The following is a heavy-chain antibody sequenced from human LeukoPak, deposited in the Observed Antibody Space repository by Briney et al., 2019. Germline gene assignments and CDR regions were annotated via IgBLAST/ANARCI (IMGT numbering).Heavy chain of an antibody. J-gene: IGHJ4*02. V-gene: IGHV3-33*07. CDR3: AKDRGTTESGKRGYLDY. CDR1: GFTFSQSG. D-gene: IGHD1-1*01. CDR2: IWYDGSNT. Sequence: GRSLRLSCIASGFTFSQSGMYWVRQAPGKGLEWLAIIWYDGSNTYYGDSVKGRFTISRDNSKNTLYLQMNSLRAEDTAVYYCAKDRGTTESGKRGYLDYWGQGIQVTVSS.